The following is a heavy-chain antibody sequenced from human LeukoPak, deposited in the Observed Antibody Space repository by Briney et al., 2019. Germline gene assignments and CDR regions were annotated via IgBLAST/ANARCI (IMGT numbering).Heavy chain of an antibody. Sequence: GGSLRLSCAASGFTFSSYAMSWVRQAPGKGLEWVSGIIDSGESTYYANFAKGRFTISRDNSNNTLYLQMNSLRAEDTAVYYCAELGGQELHNYYVAVCGKGTTVAVSS. J-gene: IGHJ6*03. D-gene: IGHD3-16*01. CDR3: AELGGQELHNYYVAV. CDR2: IIDSGEST. CDR1: GFTFSSYA. V-gene: IGHV3-23*01.